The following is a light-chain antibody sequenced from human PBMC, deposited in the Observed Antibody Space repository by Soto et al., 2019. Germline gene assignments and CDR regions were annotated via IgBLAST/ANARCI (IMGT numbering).Light chain of an antibody. J-gene: IGKJ2*01. V-gene: IGKV3-20*01. CDR2: GAS. CDR1: QSLNSRY. Sequence: EIVLTQSPGTLSLSLGERATLSCRTSQSLNSRYLAWYQQPPGQAHRLLIYGASNRATGIPDRFGGGGSGTDFTLTLSRLEPEHFELYYYQQYGPSRHLYTFGPGTKLEIK. CDR3: QQYGPSRHLYT.